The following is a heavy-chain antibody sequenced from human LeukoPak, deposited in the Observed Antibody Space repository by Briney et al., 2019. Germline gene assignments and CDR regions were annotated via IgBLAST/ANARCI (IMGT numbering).Heavy chain of an antibody. Sequence: GGSLRLSCAASGLNFDTYVMTWVRQAPGKGLEWVSGISDSGSSTYYADSVKGRFTISRDTSKNILYLQMNSLRAEDTAIYYCAKPVDYWGQGTLVTVSS. CDR3: AKPVDY. D-gene: IGHD6-19*01. CDR2: ISDSGSST. V-gene: IGHV3-23*01. CDR1: GLNFDTYV. J-gene: IGHJ4*02.